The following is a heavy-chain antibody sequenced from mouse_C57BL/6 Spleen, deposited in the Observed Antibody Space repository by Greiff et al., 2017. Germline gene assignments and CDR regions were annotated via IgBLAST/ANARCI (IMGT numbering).Heavy chain of an antibody. V-gene: IGHV1-5*01. Sequence: VQLQQSGTVLARPGASVKMSCKTSGYTFTSYWMHWVQQRPGQGLEWIGAIYPGNSDTSYNQKFKGKAKLTAVTSASTAYMELSSLTNEDSAVYYCTRTKDSSGYGYAMDYWGQGTSVTVSS. D-gene: IGHD3-2*02. CDR1: GYTFTSYW. CDR2: IYPGNSDT. CDR3: TRTKDSSGYGYAMDY. J-gene: IGHJ4*01.